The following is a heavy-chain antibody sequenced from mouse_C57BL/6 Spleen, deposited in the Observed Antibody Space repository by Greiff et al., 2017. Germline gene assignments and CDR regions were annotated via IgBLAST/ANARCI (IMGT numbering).Heavy chain of an antibody. CDR1: GFTFSDYG. V-gene: IGHV5-17*01. D-gene: IGHD1-1*01. CDR2: ISRGSSTI. Sequence: EVHLVESGGGLVKPGGSLKLSCAASGFTFSDYGMHWVRQAPEKGLEWVAYISRGSSTIYYADTVKGRFTISRDNAKNTLFLQMTSLRSEDTVMYYCARRGPYYCSSYWYFDVWGTGTTVTVSS. J-gene: IGHJ1*03. CDR3: ARRGPYYCSSYWYFDV.